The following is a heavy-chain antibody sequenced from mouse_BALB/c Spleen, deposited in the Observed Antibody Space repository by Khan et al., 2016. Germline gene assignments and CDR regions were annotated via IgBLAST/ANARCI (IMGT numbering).Heavy chain of an antibody. Sequence: EVELVESGGGLVKPGGSLKLSCAASAFTFSDYYMYWVRQTPEKRLEWVATISAGGSYTYYPDSVKGRFTISRDNAKNNLYLQLSSLKSEDTAMYFCAREGLRRGFAYWGQGTLVTVSA. CDR2: ISAGGSYT. D-gene: IGHD2-2*01. CDR1: AFTFSDYY. CDR3: AREGLRRGFAY. V-gene: IGHV5-4*02. J-gene: IGHJ3*01.